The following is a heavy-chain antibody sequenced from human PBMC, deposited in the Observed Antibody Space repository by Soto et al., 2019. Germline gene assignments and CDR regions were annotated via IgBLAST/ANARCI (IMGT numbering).Heavy chain of an antibody. Sequence: VQLQESGPGLVKSSQTLSLTCTISGNSLNSHDDYWTWIRHLPGKGLQWIGYFHFSGSTYYNPSLGSRVSISTDTSKTQFSLILTSVTVADTAVYYCARDSYSYGYSSPLSFDRWGQGIPVTVSS. CDR2: FHFSGST. J-gene: IGHJ4*02. D-gene: IGHD5-18*01. V-gene: IGHV4-31*03. CDR1: GNSLNSHDDY. CDR3: ARDSYSYGYSSPLSFDR.